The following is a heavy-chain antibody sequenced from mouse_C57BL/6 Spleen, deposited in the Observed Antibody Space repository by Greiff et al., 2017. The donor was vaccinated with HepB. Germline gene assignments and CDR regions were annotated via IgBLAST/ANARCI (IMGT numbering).Heavy chain of an antibody. D-gene: IGHD2-4*01. V-gene: IGHV1-39*01. CDR3: ARSYYDYAWFAY. CDR1: GYSFTDYN. CDR2: INPNYGTT. J-gene: IGHJ3*01. Sequence: VQLQQPGPELVKPGASVKISCKASGYSFTDYNMYWVKQSTGKSLEWIGVINPNYGTTNYNQNFKGKATLPVDQSSSTAYMQLNSLTSEDSAVYYCARSYYDYAWFAYWGQGTLVTVSA.